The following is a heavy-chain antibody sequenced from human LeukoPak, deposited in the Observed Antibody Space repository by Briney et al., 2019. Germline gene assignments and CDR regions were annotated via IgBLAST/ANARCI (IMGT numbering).Heavy chain of an antibody. D-gene: IGHD2-2*01. CDR3: ARDRSSTSCYPCSSCETENTSYWFDP. Sequence: ASVKVSCKASGYTFTSYGISWVRQAPGQGLEWMGWISAYNGNTNYAQKLQGRVTMTTDTSTSTAYMELRSLRSDDTAVYYCARDRSSTSCYPCSSCETENTSYWFDPWGQGTLVTVSS. CDR1: GYTFTSYG. V-gene: IGHV1-18*01. J-gene: IGHJ5*02. CDR2: ISAYNGNT.